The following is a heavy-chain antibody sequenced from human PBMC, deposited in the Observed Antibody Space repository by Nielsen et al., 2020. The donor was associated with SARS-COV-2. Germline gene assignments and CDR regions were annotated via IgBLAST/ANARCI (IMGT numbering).Heavy chain of an antibody. CDR1: GYTFTSYG. V-gene: IGHV1-69*13. Sequence: SVKVSCKASGYTFTSYGISWVRQAPGQGLEWMGGIIPIFGTANYAQKFQGRVTITADESTSTAYMELSSLRSEDTAVYYCARDSPITMVRGVSYYYYGMDVWGQGTTVTVSS. CDR3: ARDSPITMVRGVSYYYYGMDV. J-gene: IGHJ6*02. CDR2: IIPIFGTA. D-gene: IGHD3-10*01.